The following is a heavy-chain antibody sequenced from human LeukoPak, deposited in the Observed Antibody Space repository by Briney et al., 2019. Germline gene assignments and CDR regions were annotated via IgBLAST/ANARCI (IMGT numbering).Heavy chain of an antibody. CDR3: AREWPYCSSTSCYAD. CDR2: IYTSGST. D-gene: IGHD2-2*01. V-gene: IGHV4-4*07. CDR1: GGSISSYY. Sequence: SETLSLTCTVSGGSISSYYWSWIRQPAGKGLEWIGRIYTSGSTNYNPSLKSRVTMSVDTSKNQFSLKLSSVTAADTAVYYCAREWPYCSSTSCYADWGQGTLVTVSS. J-gene: IGHJ4*02.